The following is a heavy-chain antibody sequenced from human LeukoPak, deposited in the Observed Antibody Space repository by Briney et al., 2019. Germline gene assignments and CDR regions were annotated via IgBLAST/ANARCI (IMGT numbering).Heavy chain of an antibody. CDR3: ARDDGSTTVLNWFDP. D-gene: IGHD2/OR15-2a*01. J-gene: IGHJ5*02. Sequence: PSETLSLTCTVSGGSISSYYWSWIRQPPGKGLEWIGYIYYSGSTNYNPSLKSRITMSVDTSKNQFSLNLNSVTAADTAVYYCARDDGSTTVLNWFDPWGQGTLVTVSS. CDR2: IYYSGST. CDR1: GGSISSYY. V-gene: IGHV4-59*12.